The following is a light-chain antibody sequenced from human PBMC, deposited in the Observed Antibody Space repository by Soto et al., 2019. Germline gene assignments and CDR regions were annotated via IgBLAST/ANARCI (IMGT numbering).Light chain of an antibody. Sequence: QSVLTQPASVSGSPGQSITISCTGGSSDIGGCNYVSWFQQHPGKVPKLMIYEVTNRPSGVSNRFSGSKSGSTASLTISGLQAEDEADYYCSSYTSSNTLVFGTGTKVTVL. CDR2: EVT. CDR3: SSYTSSNTLV. V-gene: IGLV2-14*01. CDR1: SSDIGGCNY. J-gene: IGLJ1*01.